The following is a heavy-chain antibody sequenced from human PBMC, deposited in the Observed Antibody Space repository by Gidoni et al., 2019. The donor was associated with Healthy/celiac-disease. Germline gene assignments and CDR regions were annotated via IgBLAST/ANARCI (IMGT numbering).Heavy chain of an antibody. Sequence: EVQLVESGGGLVQPGRSLRLSCTASGFTFGGYAMSWFRQAPGKGLEWVGFIRSKAYGGTTEYAASVKGRFTISRDDSKSIAYLQMNSLKTEDTAVYYCTRNRQVVVVPYYYGMDVWGQGTTVTVSS. CDR1: GFTFGGYA. J-gene: IGHJ6*02. CDR2: IRSKAYGGTT. CDR3: TRNRQVVVVPYYYGMDV. V-gene: IGHV3-49*03. D-gene: IGHD2-2*01.